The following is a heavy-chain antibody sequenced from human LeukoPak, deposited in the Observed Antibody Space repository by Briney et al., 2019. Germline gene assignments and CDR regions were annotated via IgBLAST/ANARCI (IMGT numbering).Heavy chain of an antibody. CDR1: GYTFTSYD. Sequence: ASVKVSCKASGYTFTSYDINWVRQATGQGLEWMGWMNPNSGNTGYAQKFQGRVTMTRSTSISTAYMELSSLRSEDTAVYYCAVQGGNSATLIFDYWGQGTLVTVSS. D-gene: IGHD4-23*01. J-gene: IGHJ4*02. V-gene: IGHV1-8*01. CDR2: MNPNSGNT. CDR3: AVQGGNSATLIFDY.